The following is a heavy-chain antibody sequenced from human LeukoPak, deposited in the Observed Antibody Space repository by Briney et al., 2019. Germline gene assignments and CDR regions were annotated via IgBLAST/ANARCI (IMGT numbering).Heavy chain of an antibody. CDR3: ARDTSAWGSYYYYMDV. CDR1: GFTFSSYE. V-gene: IGHV3-48*03. J-gene: IGHJ6*03. Sequence: GGSLRLSCGVSGFTFSSYELNWVRQAPGKGLEWVSYISRSGTTTLYADSVKGRFTISRDNAKNSLFLQMNSLRAEDTAVYYCARDTSAWGSYYYYMDVWGKGTTVTISS. D-gene: IGHD6-19*01. CDR2: ISRSGTTT.